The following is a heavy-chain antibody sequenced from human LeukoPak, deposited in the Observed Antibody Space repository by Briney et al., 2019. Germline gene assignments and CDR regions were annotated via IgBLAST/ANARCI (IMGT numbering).Heavy chain of an antibody. D-gene: IGHD6-13*01. V-gene: IGHV1-18*01. Sequence: ASVKVSCKASGYTYTTDGISWVRQAPGQGLELYGWIDTYSGKTNYAQKFQGRVTMASDTSTSTAYMELRSLRSDDTAVYYCARDRGIAEADSFDPWGQGTLVTVSS. CDR1: GYTYTTDG. J-gene: IGHJ5*02. CDR2: IDTYSGKT. CDR3: ARDRGIAEADSFDP.